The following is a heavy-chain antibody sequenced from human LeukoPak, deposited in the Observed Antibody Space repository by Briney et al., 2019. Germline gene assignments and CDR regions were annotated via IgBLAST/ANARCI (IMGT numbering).Heavy chain of an antibody. V-gene: IGHV4-34*01. Sequence: SETLPLTCAVYGGSFSGYYWSWIRQPPGKGLEWIGEINHSGSTNYNPSLKSRVTISVDTSKNQFSLKLSSVTAADTAVYYCARGEYSSGWYEGYYWGQGTLVTVSS. CDR3: ARGEYSSGWYEGYY. D-gene: IGHD6-19*01. CDR2: INHSGST. J-gene: IGHJ4*02. CDR1: GGSFSGYY.